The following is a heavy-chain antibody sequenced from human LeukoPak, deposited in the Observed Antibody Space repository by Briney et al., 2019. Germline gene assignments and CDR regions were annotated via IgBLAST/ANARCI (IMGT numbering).Heavy chain of an antibody. CDR3: AKAITMVRGVLSYYYGMDV. CDR2: INSDGSST. J-gene: IGHJ6*02. CDR1: GFTFGSYW. V-gene: IGHV3-74*01. Sequence: GGSLRLSCAASGFTFGSYWMHWVRHAPGKGLVWVSRINSDGSSTSYADSVKGRFTISRDNAKNTLYLQMNSLRAEDTAVYYCAKAITMVRGVLSYYYGMDVWGQGTTVTVSS. D-gene: IGHD3-10*01.